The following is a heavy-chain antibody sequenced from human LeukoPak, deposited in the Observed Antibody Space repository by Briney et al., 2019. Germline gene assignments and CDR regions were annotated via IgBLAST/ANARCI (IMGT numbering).Heavy chain of an antibody. V-gene: IGHV3-48*03. Sequence: GGSLRLSCAASGFTFSKMNWVRQAPGKGLEWVSYISISGSTIYYADSVKGRFTISRDNDKNSLYMQMNRLRAEDTAVYYCARDQAMVRGVITVDYWGQGTLVTVSS. D-gene: IGHD3-10*01. CDR2: ISISGSTI. CDR3: ARDQAMVRGVITVDY. J-gene: IGHJ4*02. CDR1: GFTFSK.